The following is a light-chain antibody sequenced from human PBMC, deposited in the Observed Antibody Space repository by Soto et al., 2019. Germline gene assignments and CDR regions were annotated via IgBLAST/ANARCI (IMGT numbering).Light chain of an antibody. CDR3: QHYDNSPIT. J-gene: IGKJ5*01. V-gene: IGKV3-20*01. Sequence: EIVLTQSPGTLSLSPGERATLSCRASQSVNRSYLAWYQQKPGQAPRLLIYGASSRATGIPDRVNGSGSGTDFTITISGLDPEDFSWYYCQHYDNSPITFGQRTRLEIK. CDR1: QSVNRSY. CDR2: GAS.